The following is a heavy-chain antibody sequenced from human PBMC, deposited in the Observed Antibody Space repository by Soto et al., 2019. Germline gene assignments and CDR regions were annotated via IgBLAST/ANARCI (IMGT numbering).Heavy chain of an antibody. V-gene: IGHV4-4*02. CDR3: ARNRYGGYDLDY. J-gene: IGHJ4*02. D-gene: IGHD5-12*01. CDR2: VSHSGST. CDR1: SDSITSSNW. Sequence: QVQLQESGPGLVKPSGTLSLTCAVSSDSITSSNWWSWVRQSPGKGLEWIGEVSHSGSTNYIPSLKSRVTISVDKSMNQFSLRLNSVSAADTAVYYCARNRYGGYDLDYWGQGTLVTVSS.